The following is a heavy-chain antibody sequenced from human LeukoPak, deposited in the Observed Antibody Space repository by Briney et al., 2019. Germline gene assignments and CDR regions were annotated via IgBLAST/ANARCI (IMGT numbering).Heavy chain of an antibody. CDR1: GYSISSGYY. D-gene: IGHD3-9*01. V-gene: IGHV4-38-2*02. CDR2: IYHSGST. J-gene: IGHJ4*02. CDR3: ASPSGDNYDILTGYYLHTPYFDY. Sequence: SETLSLTCTVSGYSISSGYYWGWIRQPPGKGLEWIGSIYHSGSTYYNPSLKSRVTISVDTSKNQFSLKLSSVTAADTAVYYCASPSGDNYDILTGYYLHTPYFDYWGQGTLVTVSS.